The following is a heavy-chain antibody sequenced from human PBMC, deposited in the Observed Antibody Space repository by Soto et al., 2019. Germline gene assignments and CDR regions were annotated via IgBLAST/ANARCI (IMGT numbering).Heavy chain of an antibody. CDR1: GFTLSGRS. D-gene: IGHD3-10*01. Sequence: GSLRHSCAASGFTLSGRSMHWVRQAPGKGLVWVSGIDNAGTDSTYADSVKGRFTSSRDNAKNMLYLQMNSLRVEDTAVYYCARGWFGPDVWGKGTTVIVSS. J-gene: IGHJ6*04. V-gene: IGHV3-74*01. CDR2: IDNAGTDS. CDR3: ARGWFGPDV.